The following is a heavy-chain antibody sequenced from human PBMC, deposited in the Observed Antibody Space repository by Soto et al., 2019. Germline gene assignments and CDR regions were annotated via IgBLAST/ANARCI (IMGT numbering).Heavy chain of an antibody. J-gene: IGHJ4*02. Sequence: QVQLVESGGGVVQPGRSLRLSCAASGFTFSSYAMHWVRQAPGKGLEWVAVISYDGSNKYYADSVKGRFTISRDNSKNTLYLQMNSRRAEDTAVYYCARDGGNYLDYWGQGTLVTVSS. V-gene: IGHV3-30-3*01. CDR3: ARDGGNYLDY. D-gene: IGHD3-16*01. CDR2: ISYDGSNK. CDR1: GFTFSSYA.